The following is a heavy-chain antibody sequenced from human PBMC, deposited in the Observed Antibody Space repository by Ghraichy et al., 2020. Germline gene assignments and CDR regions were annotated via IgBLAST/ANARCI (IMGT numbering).Heavy chain of an antibody. CDR3: ATYVSGSAYYGLDV. CDR1: GFNLNDHY. V-gene: IGHV3-72*01. D-gene: IGHD3-10*01. CDR2: TRNRANSYTT. Sequence: LSLTCAVSGFNLNDHYMDWVRQAPGKGLEWVGRTRNRANSYTTEYAASVKGRFTISRDGSENSLYLQMNSLKTEDTAVYYCATYVSGSAYYGLDVWGQGTTVTVSS. J-gene: IGHJ6*02.